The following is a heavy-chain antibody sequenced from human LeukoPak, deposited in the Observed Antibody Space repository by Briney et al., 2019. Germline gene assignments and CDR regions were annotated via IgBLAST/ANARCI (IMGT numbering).Heavy chain of an antibody. CDR2: IYYSGST. D-gene: IGHD3-16*01. CDR1: DGSMSPYY. Sequence: SETLSLTCTVSDGSMSPYYWGWIRRPPGKGLEWIGSIYYSGSTYYNPSLKSRVTVSVDTSKNQFSLKLSSVTAADTAVYYCVRGSTLRHYQYWGQGTLVTVSS. J-gene: IGHJ4*02. CDR3: VRGSTLRHYQY. V-gene: IGHV4-39*01.